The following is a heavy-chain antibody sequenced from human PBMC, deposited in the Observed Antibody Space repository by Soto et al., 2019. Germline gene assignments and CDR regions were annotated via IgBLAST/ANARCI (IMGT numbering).Heavy chain of an antibody. CDR3: ASFLADDFWSGSYYFDY. CDR2: IYYSGST. J-gene: IGHJ4*02. D-gene: IGHD3-3*01. Sequence: PSGTLSLTCTVSGGSISSYYWSWLRQPPGKGLEWIGYIYYSGSTYYNPSLKSRVTISVDTSKNQFSLKLSSVTAADTAVYYCASFLADDFWSGSYYFDYWGQGTLVPVSS. CDR1: GGSISSYY. V-gene: IGHV4-59*12.